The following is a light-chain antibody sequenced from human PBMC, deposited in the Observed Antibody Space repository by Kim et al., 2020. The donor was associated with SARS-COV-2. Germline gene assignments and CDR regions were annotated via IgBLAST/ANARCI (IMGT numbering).Light chain of an antibody. Sequence: GQSITVSCAGTSSDVGGYNYVSWYQQHPGKAPRVMIYDVNTRPSGVSNRFSGSKSGNTASLTISGLQAEDEADYYCSSYTSSTTLVFGTGTKVTVL. CDR3: SSYTSSTTLV. J-gene: IGLJ1*01. CDR2: DVN. CDR1: SSDVGGYNY. V-gene: IGLV2-14*03.